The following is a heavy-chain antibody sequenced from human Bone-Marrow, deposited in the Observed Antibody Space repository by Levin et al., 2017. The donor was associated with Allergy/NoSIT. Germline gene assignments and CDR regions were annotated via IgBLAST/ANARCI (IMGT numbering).Heavy chain of an antibody. Sequence: SGGSLRLTCAASGFTFSSYYMHWVRQAPGKGLAWVSNIHTDTSVTNYADSVKGRFTISRDNAKNTLYLQMNSLRAEDTDVYYCARGGCSATSCLDYWGQGTLVTVSS. J-gene: IGHJ4*02. CDR2: IHTDTSVT. V-gene: IGHV3-74*01. D-gene: IGHD2-15*01. CDR3: ARGGCSATSCLDY. CDR1: GFTFSSYY.